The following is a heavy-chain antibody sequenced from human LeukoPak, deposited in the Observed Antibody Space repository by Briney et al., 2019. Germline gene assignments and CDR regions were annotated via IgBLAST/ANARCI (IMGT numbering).Heavy chain of an antibody. J-gene: IGHJ4*02. Sequence: GGSLRLSCAASGFTFSSYGMHWVRQAPGKGLEWVAVIWYAGSNKYYADSVKGRFTISRDNSKNTLYLQMNSLRAEDTAVYYCARGPSAYPKCFDYWGQGTLVTVSS. CDR3: ARGPSAYPKCFDY. CDR2: IWYAGSNK. D-gene: IGHD5-12*01. CDR1: GFTFSSYG. V-gene: IGHV3-33*01.